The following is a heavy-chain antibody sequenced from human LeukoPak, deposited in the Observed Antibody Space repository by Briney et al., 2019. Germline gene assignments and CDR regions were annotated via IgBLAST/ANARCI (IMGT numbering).Heavy chain of an antibody. CDR2: ISGSGGNT. CDR1: GFTFFNYA. Sequence: GGSLRLSCAASGFTFFNYAMSWVRQSPGKGLEWVSIISGSGGNTNYADSVKGRFTISRDNSNNTLYLQMNSLRTEDTALYYCAKGRGIVATMCFDYWGQGTLVTVSS. CDR3: AKGRGIVATMCFDY. J-gene: IGHJ4*02. V-gene: IGHV3-23*01. D-gene: IGHD5-12*01.